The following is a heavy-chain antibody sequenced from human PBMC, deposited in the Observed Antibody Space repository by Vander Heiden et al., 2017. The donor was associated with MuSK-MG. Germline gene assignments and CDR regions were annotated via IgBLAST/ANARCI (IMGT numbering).Heavy chain of an antibody. CDR3: AKNYGSGGRYWD. CDR2: ISRIVGKA. J-gene: IGHJ4*02. D-gene: IGHD3-10*01. Sequence: QVYLVQSGADVNKAGLWAEVAGKASGGPFSSYAISWVRQAPGKGLEWIGGISRIVGKANYAEKLKGRVTITGDKSKSTAYMEMSSLRAEDTAVYYCAKNYGSGGRYWDWGQGTLVTVSS. CDR1: GGPFSSYA. V-gene: IGHV1-69*14.